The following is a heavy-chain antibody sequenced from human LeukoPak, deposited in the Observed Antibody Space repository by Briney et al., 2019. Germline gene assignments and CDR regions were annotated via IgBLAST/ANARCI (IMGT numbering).Heavy chain of an antibody. CDR3: ARGHIVGARKWFDP. D-gene: IGHD1-26*01. V-gene: IGHV4-59*08. J-gene: IGHJ5*02. CDR2: IYYSGST. CDR1: GGSISSYY. Sequence: SETLSLTCTVSGGSISSYYWSWIRQPPGKGLEWIGYIYYSGSTNYNPSLKSRVTISVDTSKNQFSLKLSSVTAADTAVYYCARGHIVGARKWFDPWGQGTLVTVSS.